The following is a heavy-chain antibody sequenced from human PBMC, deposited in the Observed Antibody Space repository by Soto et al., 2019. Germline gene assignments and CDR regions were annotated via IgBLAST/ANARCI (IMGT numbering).Heavy chain of an antibody. Sequence: ASVKVSCKASGYTFNGYYMHWVRTAPGQGPEWLGWINPNSGATDYAQKFQGRVSLTRDTSISTAYMEVSRLRSDDSAVYYCASAGTTGDYYYYGMDVWGLGTTVTVSS. V-gene: IGHV1-2*02. CDR1: GYTFNGYY. CDR2: INPNSGAT. CDR3: ASAGTTGDYYYYGMDV. J-gene: IGHJ6*01. D-gene: IGHD1-7*01.